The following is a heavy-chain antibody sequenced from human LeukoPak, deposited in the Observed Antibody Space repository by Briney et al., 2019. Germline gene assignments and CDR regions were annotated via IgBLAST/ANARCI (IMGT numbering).Heavy chain of an antibody. V-gene: IGHV4-39*01. CDR1: GGSISSSSYY. CDR2: IYYSGST. Sequence: PSETLSLTCTVSGGSISSSSYYWGWIRQPPGKGLQRIGSIYYSGSTYYNPSLKSRVTISVDTSKNQFSLKLSSVTAADTAVYYCARPGNPQTSEDYFDYWGQGTLVTVSS. J-gene: IGHJ4*02. CDR3: ARPGNPQTSEDYFDY.